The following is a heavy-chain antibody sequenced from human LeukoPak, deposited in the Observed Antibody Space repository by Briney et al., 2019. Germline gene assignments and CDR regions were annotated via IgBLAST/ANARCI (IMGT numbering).Heavy chain of an antibody. J-gene: IGHJ4*02. CDR2: IYSGDRR. Sequence: EPGGSLRLSCEVSGLSVRGSYMSWVRQAPGKGLEWVSVIYSGDRRYYADSVKGRFTISRDTSKNTLYLQMNILRADDTARYYCTRDLTGTTWSENDYWGQGTLVTISS. V-gene: IGHV3-53*05. CDR3: TRDLTGTTWSENDY. D-gene: IGHD6-13*01. CDR1: GLSVRGSY.